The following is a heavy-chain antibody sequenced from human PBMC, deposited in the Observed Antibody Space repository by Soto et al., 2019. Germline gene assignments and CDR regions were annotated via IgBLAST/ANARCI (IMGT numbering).Heavy chain of an antibody. Sequence: PSETLSLTCTVSGVSVSSGSYYWYWIRQPPGKGLEWIGYIYNSKSTNYNPSLKSRVTISVDTSKNHFSLKLSSVTAADTAVYYCARERGSWLRFFDFWGLGTLVTSPQ. J-gene: IGHJ4*02. CDR2: IYNSKST. D-gene: IGHD5-12*01. CDR3: ARERGSWLRFFDF. V-gene: IGHV4-61*01. CDR1: GVSVSSGSYY.